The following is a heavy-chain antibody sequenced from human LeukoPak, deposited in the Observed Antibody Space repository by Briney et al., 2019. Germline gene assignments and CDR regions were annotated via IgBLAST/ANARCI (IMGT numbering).Heavy chain of an antibody. J-gene: IGHJ4*02. D-gene: IGHD2-15*01. CDR1: GGTFSSYA. V-gene: IGHV1-69*04. CDR3: AREDCSGGSCYPH. Sequence: GASVKVSCKASGGTFSSYAISWVRQAPGQGLEWMGRIIPILGIANYAQKFQGRVTITADKSTSTAYMELSSLRSEDTAVYYCAREDCSGGSCYPHWGQGTLVTVSS. CDR2: IIPILGIA.